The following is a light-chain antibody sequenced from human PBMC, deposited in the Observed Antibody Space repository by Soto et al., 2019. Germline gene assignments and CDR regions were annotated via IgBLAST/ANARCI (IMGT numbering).Light chain of an antibody. CDR2: DAS. CDR1: QSVSSY. J-gene: IGKJ4*01. CDR3: QQFSSYPLT. Sequence: TQSPATLSVSPGERATLSCRASQSVSSYLAWYQQKPGQAPRLLIYDASNRATGIPDRFSGSGSGTDFTLTISRLEPEDFAVYYCQQFSSYPLTFGGGTKVDIK. V-gene: IGKV3-11*01.